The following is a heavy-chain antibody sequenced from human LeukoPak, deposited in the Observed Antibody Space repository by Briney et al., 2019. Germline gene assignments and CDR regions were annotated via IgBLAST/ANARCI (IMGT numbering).Heavy chain of an antibody. CDR2: IYYSGST. CDR3: ARERWLRGGLDP. CDR1: GGSISSYY. Sequence: SETLSLTCTVSGGSISSYYWGWLRQPPGKGLEWIGYIYYSGSTNYNPSLKSRVTISVDTSKNQFSLKLSSVTAADTAVYYCARERWLRGGLDPWGQGTLVTVSS. D-gene: IGHD5-12*01. J-gene: IGHJ5*02. V-gene: IGHV4-59*01.